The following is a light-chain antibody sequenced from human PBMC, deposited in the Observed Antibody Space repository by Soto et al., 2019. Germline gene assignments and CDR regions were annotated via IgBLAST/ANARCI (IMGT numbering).Light chain of an antibody. J-gene: IGKJ1*01. V-gene: IGKV3-20*01. Sequence: EIVLTQSPGTLSLSPGERPTLSCRASQSVRSMYLAWYQQKPGQAPRLLIYDASSRATDIPDRFSGSGSGTDFTLTISRLEPEDFAIYYCQHYGNSLWTFGQGTKVDIK. CDR1: QSVRSMY. CDR2: DAS. CDR3: QHYGNSLWT.